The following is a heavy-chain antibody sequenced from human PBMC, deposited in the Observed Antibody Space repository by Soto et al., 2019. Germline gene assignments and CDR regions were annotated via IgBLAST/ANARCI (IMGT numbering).Heavy chain of an antibody. CDR3: ARERVGATGGSYYYYYGMDV. Sequence: ASVKVSCEASGGSFSSYAIGWVRQAPGQGLEWMGGIIPIFGTANYAQKFQGRVTITADESTSTAYMELSSLRSEDTAVYYCARERVGATGGSYYYYYGMDVWGQGTTVTVSS. V-gene: IGHV1-69*13. CDR1: GGSFSSYA. J-gene: IGHJ6*02. D-gene: IGHD1-26*01. CDR2: IIPIFGTA.